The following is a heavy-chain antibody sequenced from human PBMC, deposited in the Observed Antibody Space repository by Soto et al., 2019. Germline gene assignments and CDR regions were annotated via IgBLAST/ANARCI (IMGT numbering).Heavy chain of an antibody. Sequence: QVQLVESGGGVVQPGRSLRLSCAASGFTFSSYAMHWVRQAPGKGLEWVAVISYDGSNKYYADPVKGRFTISRDNSKNTLYLQMNSLRAEDTAVYYCARGRIQTDFDYWGQGTLVTVSS. CDR1: GFTFSSYA. J-gene: IGHJ4*02. CDR2: ISYDGSNK. CDR3: ARGRIQTDFDY. V-gene: IGHV3-30-3*01.